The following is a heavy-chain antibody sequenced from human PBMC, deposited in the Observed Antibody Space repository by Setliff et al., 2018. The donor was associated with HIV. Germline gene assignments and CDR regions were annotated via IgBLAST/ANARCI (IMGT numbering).Heavy chain of an antibody. CDR3: ARGSGDYYDSSGRPAPWDY. J-gene: IGHJ4*02. Sequence: AASVKVSCKASGGTFSRYAINWVRQAPGQRLEWMGGIIPIFAKANYAQRFQGRVTITADGSMSTAYMEVSSLRSEDTAVYYCARGSGDYYDSSGRPAPWDYWGQGTLVTVSS. V-gene: IGHV1-69*13. CDR1: GGTFSRYA. CDR2: IIPIFAKA. D-gene: IGHD3-22*01.